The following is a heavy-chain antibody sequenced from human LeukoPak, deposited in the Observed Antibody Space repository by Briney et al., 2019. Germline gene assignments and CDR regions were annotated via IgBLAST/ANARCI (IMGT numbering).Heavy chain of an antibody. V-gene: IGHV4-59*08. CDR1: GGSIGTYY. CDR2: VYYSGAT. CDR3: ARRLAVTGIYCFDH. Sequence: SETLSLTCTVSGGSIGTYYWSWIRQPPGKGLEWIGYVYYSGATNYNPSLKSRVTISLDTSKNQFSLRLTSVTAADTAVYYCARRLAVTGIYCFDHWGQGTPVTVSS. J-gene: IGHJ4*02. D-gene: IGHD6-19*01.